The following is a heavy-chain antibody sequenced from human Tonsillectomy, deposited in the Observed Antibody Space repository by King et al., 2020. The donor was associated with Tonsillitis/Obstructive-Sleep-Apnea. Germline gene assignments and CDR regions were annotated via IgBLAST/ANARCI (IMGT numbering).Heavy chain of an antibody. D-gene: IGHD2-15*01. CDR3: ARGPTPKFDY. CDR2: ISSTSSYI. Sequence: VQLVESGGGLIKPGGSLRLSCAASGFTFSSYSINWVRQAPGKGLEWVSSISSTSSYIYYADSVKGRFTISRDNAKNSLYLQMNSLRAEDTAVYYCARGPTPKFDYWGQGTLVTVSS. CDR1: GFTFSSYS. V-gene: IGHV3-21*01. J-gene: IGHJ4*02.